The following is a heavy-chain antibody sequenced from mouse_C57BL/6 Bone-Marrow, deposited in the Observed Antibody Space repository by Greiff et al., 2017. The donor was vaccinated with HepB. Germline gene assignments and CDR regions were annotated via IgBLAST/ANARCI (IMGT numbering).Heavy chain of an antibody. CDR2: IYPGGGYT. CDR3: ARSDSNYEGAMDY. J-gene: IGHJ4*01. V-gene: IGHV1-63*01. CDR1: GYTFTNYW. D-gene: IGHD2-5*01. Sequence: QVHVKQSGAELVRPGTSVKMSCKASGYTFTNYWIGWAKQRPGHGLEWIGDIYPGGGYTNYNEKFKGKATLTADKSSSTAYMQFSSLTSEDSAIYYCARSDSNYEGAMDYWGQGTSVTVSS.